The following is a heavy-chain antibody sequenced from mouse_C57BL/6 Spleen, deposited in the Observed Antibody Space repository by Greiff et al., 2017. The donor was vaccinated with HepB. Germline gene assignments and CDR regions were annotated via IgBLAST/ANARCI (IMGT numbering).Heavy chain of an antibody. D-gene: IGHD2-3*01. J-gene: IGHJ2*01. V-gene: IGHV5-6*01. CDR1: GFTFSSYG. CDR3: ARHIYDGYLLDY. Sequence: EVQGVESGGDLVKPGGSLKLSCAASGFTFSSYGMSWVRQTPDKRLEWVATISSGGSYTYYPDSVKGRFTISRDNAKNTLYLQMSSLKSEDTAMYYCARHIYDGYLLDYWGQGTTLTVSS. CDR2: ISSGGSYT.